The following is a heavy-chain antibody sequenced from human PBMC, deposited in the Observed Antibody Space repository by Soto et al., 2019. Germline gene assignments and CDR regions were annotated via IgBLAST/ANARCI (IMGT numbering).Heavy chain of an antibody. CDR2: IIPIFGTA. J-gene: IGHJ6*02. D-gene: IGHD3-3*01. V-gene: IGHV1-69*06. Sequence: SVKVSCKASGGTLSSYAISWVRQAPGQGLEWMGGIIPIFGTANYAQKFQGRVTITADKSISTAYLQWSSLKASDTAMYYCARLSGQLEWLFIGGPYYGMDVWGQGTTVTVSS. CDR1: GGTLSSYA. CDR3: ARLSGQLEWLFIGGPYYGMDV.